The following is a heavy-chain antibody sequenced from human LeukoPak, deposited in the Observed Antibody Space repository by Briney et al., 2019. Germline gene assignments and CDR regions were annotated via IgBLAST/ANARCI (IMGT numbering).Heavy chain of an antibody. V-gene: IGHV1-69*13. Sequence: ASVKVSCKASGGTFSSYAISWVRQAPGQGLEWMGGIIPISGTANYAQKFQGRVTITADESTSTAYMELSSLRSEDTAVYYCARDREYSSSWYDYYGMDVWGQGTTVTVSS. D-gene: IGHD6-13*01. J-gene: IGHJ6*02. CDR1: GGTFSSYA. CDR3: ARDREYSSSWYDYYGMDV. CDR2: IIPISGTA.